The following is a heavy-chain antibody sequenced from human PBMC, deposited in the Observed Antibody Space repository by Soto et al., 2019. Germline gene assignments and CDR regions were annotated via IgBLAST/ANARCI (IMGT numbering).Heavy chain of an antibody. J-gene: IGHJ4*02. V-gene: IGHV4-4*02. D-gene: IGHD5-18*01. CDR2: IYHSGST. CDR1: GGSISSSNW. Sequence: QVQLQESGPGLVKPSGTLSLTCAVSGGSISSSNWWSWVRQPPGKGLEWIGEIYHSGSTNYNPSLRSRATIPVDKSKNQFSLKRSSVTAAETAVYSCARTPWDGYTVYYFDYWGQGTLVTVSS. CDR3: ARTPWDGYTVYYFDY.